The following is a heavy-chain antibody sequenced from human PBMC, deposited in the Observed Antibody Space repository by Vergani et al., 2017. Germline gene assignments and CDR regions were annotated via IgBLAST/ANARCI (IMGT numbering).Heavy chain of an antibody. Sequence: QVQLQESGPGLVKPSETLSLTCTVSGGSVSSGSYYWSWIRQPAGKGLEWIGYIYYSGSTNYNPSLKSRVTISVDTSKNQFSLQLSSVTAADTAVYYCARTLWFGDPNYFDYWGQGTLVTVSS. CDR2: IYYSGST. V-gene: IGHV4-61*10. J-gene: IGHJ4*02. CDR3: ARTLWFGDPNYFDY. CDR1: GGSVSSGSYY. D-gene: IGHD3-10*01.